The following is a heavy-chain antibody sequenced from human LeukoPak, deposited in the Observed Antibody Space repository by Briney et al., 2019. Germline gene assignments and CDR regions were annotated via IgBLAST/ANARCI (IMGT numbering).Heavy chain of an antibody. CDR1: GXTXSDYY. V-gene: IGHV3-11*01. CDR2: ISSSGSTI. J-gene: IGHJ4*02. D-gene: IGHD6-19*01. CDR3: ARVGIAVAGLGY. Sequence: SLRLXXXASGXTXSDYYXSWIRQAPGKGLEWVSYISSSGSTIYYADSVKGRFTISRDNAKNSLYLQMNSLRAEDTAVYYCARVGIAVAGLGYWGQGTLVTVSS.